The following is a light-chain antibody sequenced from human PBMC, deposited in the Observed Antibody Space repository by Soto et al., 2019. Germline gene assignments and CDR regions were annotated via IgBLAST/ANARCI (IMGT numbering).Light chain of an antibody. CDR3: SSYTSSTFYV. V-gene: IGLV2-14*01. J-gene: IGLJ1*01. CDR1: SSDVGGYNY. CDR2: EVS. Sequence: QSALTQPASVSGSPGQSITISCTGTSSDVGGYNYVSWYQQHPGKAPKLMIYEVSNRPSGVSNRFSGSKSGNTASLTISGLQAEDEADYYCSSYTSSTFYVFGTGPKVTVL.